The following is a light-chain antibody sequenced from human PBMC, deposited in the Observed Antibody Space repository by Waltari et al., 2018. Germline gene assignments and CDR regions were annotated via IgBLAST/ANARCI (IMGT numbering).Light chain of an antibody. CDR2: ADS. Sequence: YVLTQPPSVSVAPGKTARITCGGSDIGTQRVPWYKQGPGQAPGLVVYADSDRPSGIPERFSGSNSANTATLSITRAEAGDEADYYCQVWDTRSDHGVFGGGTKLTVL. CDR3: QVWDTRSDHGV. V-gene: IGLV3-21*03. CDR1: DIGTQR. J-gene: IGLJ3*02.